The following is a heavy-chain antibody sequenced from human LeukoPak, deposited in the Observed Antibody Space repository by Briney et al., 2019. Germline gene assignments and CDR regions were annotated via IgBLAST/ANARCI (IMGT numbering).Heavy chain of an antibody. CDR2: IYYSGSP. D-gene: IGHD2/OR15-2a*01. CDR3: ARSTGTSMPYYFDY. Sequence: PSETLSLTCTVSGGSISSSSYHWGWIRQPPGEGLEWIGSIYYSGSPYYNPSFRSRVTISLDTSKNQFSLELSSVTAADSAVYYCARSTGTSMPYYFDYWGQGTLVAVSS. J-gene: IGHJ4*02. V-gene: IGHV4-39*07. CDR1: GGSISSSSYH.